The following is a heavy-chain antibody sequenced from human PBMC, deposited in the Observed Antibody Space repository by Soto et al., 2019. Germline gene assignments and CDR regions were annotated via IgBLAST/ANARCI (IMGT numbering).Heavy chain of an antibody. D-gene: IGHD5-18*01. J-gene: IGHJ4*02. V-gene: IGHV4-59*01. CDR1: GGSISSYY. Sequence: QVQLQESGPGLVKPSETLSLTCTVSGGSISSYYWSWIRQSPGKGLEWIGYIYYSGGTKYNPFLKSRVTITVNTSQNQFPRKLSSVTAADTAVYYRARGRGDTAMAWYYWGQGTLVTVSS. CDR3: ARGRGDTAMAWYY. CDR2: IYYSGGT.